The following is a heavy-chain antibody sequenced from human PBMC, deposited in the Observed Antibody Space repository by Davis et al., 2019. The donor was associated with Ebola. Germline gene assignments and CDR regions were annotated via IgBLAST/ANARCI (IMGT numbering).Heavy chain of an antibody. J-gene: IGHJ4*02. CDR2: IEEDGSEK. CDR1: GFTFSRYW. V-gene: IGHV3-7*01. Sequence: GESLKISCAASGFTFSRYWMSWVRQAPGKGLEWVANIEEDGSEKYYVDSMKGRFTISRDNAKSSLYLQMNSLRDEDTAVYYCATDRNWDFDYWGQGTLVTVSS. CDR3: ATDRNWDFDY. D-gene: IGHD7-27*01.